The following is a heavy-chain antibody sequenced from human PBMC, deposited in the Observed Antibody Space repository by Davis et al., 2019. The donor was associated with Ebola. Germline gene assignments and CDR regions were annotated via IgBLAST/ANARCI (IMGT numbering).Heavy chain of an antibody. CDR2: ISSSSSYT. D-gene: IGHD2-8*02. V-gene: IGHV3-11*06. CDR3: ARLYCTGGVCYLDY. J-gene: IGHJ4*02. Sequence: GGSLRLSCAASGFTFSDYYMSWIRQAPGKGLEWVSYISSSSSYTNYADSVKGRFTISRDNAKNSLYLQMNSLRAEDTAVYYCARLYCTGGVCYLDYWGQGTLVTVSS. CDR1: GFTFSDYY.